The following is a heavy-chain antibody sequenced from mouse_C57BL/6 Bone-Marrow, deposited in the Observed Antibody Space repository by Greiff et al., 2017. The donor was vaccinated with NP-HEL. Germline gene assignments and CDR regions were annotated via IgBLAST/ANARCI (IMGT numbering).Heavy chain of an antibody. CDR2: ISSGGDYI. V-gene: IGHV5-9-1*02. CDR1: GFTFSSYA. D-gene: IGHD2-2*01. Sequence: EVKLEESGEGLVKPGGSLKLSCAASGFTFSSYAMSWVRQTPEKRLEWVAYISSGGDYIYYADTVKGRFTISRDNARYTLYLQMSSLKSEDTAMYYCTRDQWLRGAMDYWGQGTSVTVSS. J-gene: IGHJ4*01. CDR3: TRDQWLRGAMDY.